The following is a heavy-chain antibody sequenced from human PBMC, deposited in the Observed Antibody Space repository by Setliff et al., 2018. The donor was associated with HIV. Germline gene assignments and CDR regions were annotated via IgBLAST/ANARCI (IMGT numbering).Heavy chain of an antibody. CDR2: IYYSGNT. CDR1: GGSIKSSSYY. V-gene: IGHV4-39*07. D-gene: IGHD6-13*01. CDR3: ARVPTSSWYVTTQRTKEYFHH. Sequence: SETLSLTCTVSGGSIKSSSYYWGWIRQPPGKGLEWIGSIYYSGNTYYNPSLKSRVTISTDTSRNQFSLRLSSVTAADTAIYYCARVPTSSWYVTTQRTKEYFHHWGQGTLVTVSS. J-gene: IGHJ1*01.